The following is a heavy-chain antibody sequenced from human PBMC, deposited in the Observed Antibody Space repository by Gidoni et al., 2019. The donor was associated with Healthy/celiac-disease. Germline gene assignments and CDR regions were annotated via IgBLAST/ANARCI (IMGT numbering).Heavy chain of an antibody. CDR3: ARDKPDSSGYRLYYFDY. J-gene: IGHJ4*02. Sequence: QVQLQESGPGLVKPAETLSPTCTVAGGSISSHYWSWIRQPPGKRLEWIGDLFIGGSTTYNPALESRVSISVDTSKNQFSLNQSSVTAADTAVYYCARDKPDSSGYRLYYFDYWGQGSLVTVSS. D-gene: IGHD3-22*01. CDR2: LFIGGST. CDR1: GGSISSHY. V-gene: IGHV4-59*11.